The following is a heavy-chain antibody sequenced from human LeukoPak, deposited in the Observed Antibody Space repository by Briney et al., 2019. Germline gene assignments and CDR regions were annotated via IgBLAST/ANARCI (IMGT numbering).Heavy chain of an antibody. CDR3: AREYEGGVDY. CDR2: IKKDGTEK. D-gene: IGHD2-8*01. J-gene: IGHJ4*02. V-gene: IGHV3-7*05. Sequence: GGPLRLSCAASGFTFSIYWMSWVRQAPGKGLEWVANIKKDGTEKYHADSVKGRFSISRDNAKNSLHLQMNSLRAEDTAVYYCAREYEGGVDYWGRGTLVTVSS. CDR1: GFTFSIYW.